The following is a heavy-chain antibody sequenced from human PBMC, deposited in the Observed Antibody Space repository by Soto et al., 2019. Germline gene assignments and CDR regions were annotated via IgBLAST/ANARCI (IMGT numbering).Heavy chain of an antibody. CDR1: AGTFTSYA. CDR2: IIPIFGTA. V-gene: IGHV1-69*13. J-gene: IGHJ6*02. Sequence: SVKVSCKASAGTFTSYAIRGVRQAPRQGLEWMGGIIPIFGTANYAQKFQGRVPITADESTSTASMELSSLRSEDTAVYYCARDIVWEVRGVSATYGMDVWGQGTTVTVSS. CDR3: ARDIVWEVRGVSATYGMDV. D-gene: IGHD3-10*01.